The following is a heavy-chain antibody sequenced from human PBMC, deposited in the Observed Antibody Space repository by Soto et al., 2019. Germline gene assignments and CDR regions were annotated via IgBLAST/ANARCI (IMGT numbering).Heavy chain of an antibody. CDR1: GFTFSSYA. V-gene: IGHV3-30-3*01. CDR2: ISYDGSNK. CDR3: ARDLGYCSGGSCYSPRYYFDY. J-gene: IGHJ4*02. D-gene: IGHD2-15*01. Sequence: GGSLRLSCAASGFTFSSYAMHWVRQAPGKGLEWVAVISYDGSNKYYADSVKGRFTISRDNSKNTLYLQMNSLRAEDTAVYYCARDLGYCSGGSCYSPRYYFDYWGQGTLVTVSS.